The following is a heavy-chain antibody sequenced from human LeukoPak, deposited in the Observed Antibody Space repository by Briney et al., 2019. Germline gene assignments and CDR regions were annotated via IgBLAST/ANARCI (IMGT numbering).Heavy chain of an antibody. D-gene: IGHD6-13*01. J-gene: IGHJ4*02. V-gene: IGHV3-53*01. CDR3: AKVPLIAAPKHFDY. CDR1: GFTVSSNY. CDR2: IYSGGST. Sequence: GGSLRLSCAASGFTVSSNYMSWVRQAPGKGLEWVSVIYSGGSTYYADSVKGRFTISRDNSKNTLYLQMNRLRAEDTAVYYCAKVPLIAAPKHFDYWGQGTLVTVSS.